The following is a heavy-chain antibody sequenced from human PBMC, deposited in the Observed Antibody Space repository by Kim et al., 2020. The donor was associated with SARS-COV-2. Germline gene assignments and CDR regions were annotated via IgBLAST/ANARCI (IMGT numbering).Heavy chain of an antibody. CDR3: AKLSRPGIALTIDY. CDR1: GFTFSSYA. J-gene: IGHJ4*02. D-gene: IGHD6-13*01. V-gene: IGHV3-23*01. Sequence: GGSLRLSCAASGFTFSSYAMSWVRQAPGKGLEWVSAISGSGGSTYYADSVKGRFTISRDNSKNTLYLQMNSLRAEDTAVYYCAKLSRPGIALTIDYWGQGTLVTVSS. CDR2: ISGSGGST.